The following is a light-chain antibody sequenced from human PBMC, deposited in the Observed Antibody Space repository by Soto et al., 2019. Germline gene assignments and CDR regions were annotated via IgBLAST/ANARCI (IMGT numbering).Light chain of an antibody. CDR1: QSVSSSY. Sequence: EIVLTQSPGTLSLSPGESATLSCRASQSVSSSYLAWYQQKPGQAPRLLIYGASSRATGIPDRFSGSGSGTDCTLNISRLEPEDFAVYYCQQYGSSPPYTFGQGTKLEIK. J-gene: IGKJ2*01. CDR3: QQYGSSPPYT. V-gene: IGKV3-20*01. CDR2: GAS.